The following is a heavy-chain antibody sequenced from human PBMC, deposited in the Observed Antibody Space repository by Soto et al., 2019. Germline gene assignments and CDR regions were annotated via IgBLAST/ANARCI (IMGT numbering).Heavy chain of an antibody. V-gene: IGHV4-59*01. J-gene: IGHJ4*02. CDR2: IYYSGST. D-gene: IGHD3-22*01. CDR3: ARVGGYRPRGYYFDY. CDR1: GGSISSYY. Sequence: SETLSLTCTVSGGSISSYYWSWIRQPPGKGLEWIGYIYYSGSTNYNPSLKSRVTISVDTSKNQFSLKLSSVTAADTAVYCCARVGGYRPRGYYFDYWGQGTLVTVSS.